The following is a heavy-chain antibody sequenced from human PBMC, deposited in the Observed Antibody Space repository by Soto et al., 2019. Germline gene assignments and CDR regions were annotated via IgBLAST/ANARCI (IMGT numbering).Heavy chain of an antibody. CDR2: MNPNSGNT. D-gene: IGHD2-21*01. J-gene: IGHJ5*02. CDR1: GYTFTSYD. V-gene: IGHV1-8*01. Sequence: ASVKVSCKASGYTFTSYDINWVRQATGQGLEWMGWMNPNSGNTGYAQKFQGRVTMTRNTSISTAYMELGSLRSEDTAVYYCARGCGHQRWFDPWGQGTLVTVSS. CDR3: ARGCGHQRWFDP.